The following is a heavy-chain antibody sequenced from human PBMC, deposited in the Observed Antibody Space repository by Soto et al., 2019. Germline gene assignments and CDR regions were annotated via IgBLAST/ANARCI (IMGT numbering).Heavy chain of an antibody. D-gene: IGHD2-15*01. CDR1: GFTFSSYG. CDR3: ARDLGKKFCSGGSCYSKRRYYYYGMDV. V-gene: IGHV3-33*01. Sequence: PGGSLRLSCAASGFTFSSYGMHWARQAPGKGLEWVAVIWYDGSNKYYADSVKGRFTISRDNSKNTLYLQMNSLRAEDTAVYYCARDLGKKFCSGGSCYSKRRYYYYGMDVWGQGTTVTVSS. J-gene: IGHJ6*02. CDR2: IWYDGSNK.